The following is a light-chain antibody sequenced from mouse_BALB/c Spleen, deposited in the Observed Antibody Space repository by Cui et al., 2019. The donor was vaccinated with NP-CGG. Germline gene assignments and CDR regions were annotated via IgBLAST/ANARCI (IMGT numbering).Light chain of an antibody. V-gene: IGLV1*01. CDR1: TGTVTTSNY. J-gene: IGLJ1*01. CDR2: GTN. CDR3: ALWYSNHWV. Sequence: QAVVTHVSALTTSPGETVTLTCRSSTGTVTTSNYANWVQEKPDHLFTGLIGGTNNRPPGVPARFSGSLIGDKAALTITGAQTEDEAIYFCALWYSNHWVFGGGTKLTVL.